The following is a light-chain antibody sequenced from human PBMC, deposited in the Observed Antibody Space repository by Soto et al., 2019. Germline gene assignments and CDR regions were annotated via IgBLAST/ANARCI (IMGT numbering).Light chain of an antibody. CDR1: QSISSN. CDR3: QQYNNWPQT. Sequence: EMVMTQSPATLSVSPGARATLSCRASQSISSNLAWYQQKPGQAPRLLIYGASTRATGIPARVSGSGSGTEFTLTISSLQSEDFAVYYCQQYNNWPQTFGQGTKVEIK. V-gene: IGKV3-15*01. J-gene: IGKJ1*01. CDR2: GAS.